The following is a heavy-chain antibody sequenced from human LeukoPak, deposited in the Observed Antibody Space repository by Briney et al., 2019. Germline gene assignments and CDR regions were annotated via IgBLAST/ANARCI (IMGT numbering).Heavy chain of an antibody. CDR2: ISSSSSYI. V-gene: IGHV3-21*01. CDR3: ARDRIVVVARCYYYGMDV. Sequence: GGSLRLSCAASGFTFSSYSMNWVRQAPGKGLEWVSSISSSSSYIYYADSVKGRFTISRDNAKNSLYLQMNSLRAEDTAVYYCARDRIVVVARCYYYGMDVWGQGTTVTVSS. D-gene: IGHD2-15*01. CDR1: GFTFSSYS. J-gene: IGHJ6*02.